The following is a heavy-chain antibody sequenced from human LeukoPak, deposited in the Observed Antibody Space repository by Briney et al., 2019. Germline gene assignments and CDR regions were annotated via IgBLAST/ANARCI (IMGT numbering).Heavy chain of an antibody. Sequence: GGSLRLSCAASGFTFSSYGMHWVRQAPGKGLEWVSGISWNSGSIGYADSVKGRFTISRDNAKNSLYLQMNSLRAEDTALYYCAKGYSSGWYTYWGQGTLVTVSS. D-gene: IGHD6-19*01. V-gene: IGHV3-9*01. CDR1: GFTFSSYG. CDR2: ISWNSGSI. J-gene: IGHJ4*02. CDR3: AKGYSSGWYTY.